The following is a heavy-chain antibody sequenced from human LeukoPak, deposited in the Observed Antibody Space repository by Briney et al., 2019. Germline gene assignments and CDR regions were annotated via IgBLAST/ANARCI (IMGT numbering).Heavy chain of an antibody. J-gene: IGHJ6*02. CDR3: TRLGAVVVPAARIDF. V-gene: IGHV3-73*01. D-gene: IGHD2-2*01. CDR1: GFTFSGSA. CDR2: IRSKANSYAT. Sequence: GGYLKLSCAASGFTFSGSAMHWVRQASGKGLEWAGRIRSKANSYATAYAASVKGRFTISRDDSKNTAYLQMNSLKTEDTAVYYCTRLGAVVVPAARIDFWGQGTTVTISS.